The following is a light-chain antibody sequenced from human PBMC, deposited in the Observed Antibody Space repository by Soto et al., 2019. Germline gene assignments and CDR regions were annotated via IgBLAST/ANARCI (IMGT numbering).Light chain of an antibody. CDR1: QSISSW. J-gene: IGKJ1*01. CDR2: KAS. CDR3: QHYNSYSEA. V-gene: IGKV1-5*03. Sequence: EDRVTITCRASQSISSWLAWYQQKPGKAPKLLIYKASSLESGVPSRFSGSGSGTEFTLTISSLQPDDFATYYCQHYNSYSEAFGQGTKV.